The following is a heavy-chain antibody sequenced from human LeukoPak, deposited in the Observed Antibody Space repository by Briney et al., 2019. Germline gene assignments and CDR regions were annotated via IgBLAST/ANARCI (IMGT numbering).Heavy chain of an antibody. J-gene: IGHJ3*02. CDR2: ISSSSSTK. D-gene: IGHD1-26*01. CDR3: ARMRGPTTGALDI. CDR1: GFTFITYT. Sequence: GGSLRLSCAASGFTFITYTMIWVRQAPGKGLEWVSSISSSSSTKHYADSVKGRFTIFRDNANNSLYLQVASLRDEDTAIYYCARMRGPTTGALDIWGPGTMVAVSS. V-gene: IGHV3-48*02.